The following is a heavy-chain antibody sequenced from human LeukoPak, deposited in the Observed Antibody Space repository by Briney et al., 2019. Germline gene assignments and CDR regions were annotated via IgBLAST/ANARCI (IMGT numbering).Heavy chain of an antibody. CDR3: AKGGGDRDYYYYGMDV. J-gene: IGHJ6*02. CDR2: ISGSGGST. V-gene: IGHV3-23*01. D-gene: IGHD2-21*02. Sequence: GGSLRLSCAASGFTFSSYAMSWVRQAPGKGLEWVSAISGSGGSTYYADSVKGRFTISRDNSKNTLYLQMNSLRAEDTAVYYCAKGGGDRDYYYYGMDVWGQGTTVTVSS. CDR1: GFTFSSYA.